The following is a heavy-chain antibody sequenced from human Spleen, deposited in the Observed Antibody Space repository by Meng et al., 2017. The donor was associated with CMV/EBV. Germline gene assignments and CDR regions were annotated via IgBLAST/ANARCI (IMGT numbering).Heavy chain of an antibody. J-gene: IGHJ5*02. CDR2: ISHDGSQK. V-gene: IGHV3-30*09. CDR3: ARGNLQFLEYLSPLYNWFDP. Sequence: GGSLRLSCAASGFIFTNYALHWVRQAPGKGLEWVAVISHDGSQKYYADSVKGRFAISRDNSGNMVYLQMNSLRPEDTAVYYCARGNLQFLEYLSPLYNWFDPWGQGTLVTVSS. CDR1: GFIFTNYA. D-gene: IGHD2/OR15-2a*01.